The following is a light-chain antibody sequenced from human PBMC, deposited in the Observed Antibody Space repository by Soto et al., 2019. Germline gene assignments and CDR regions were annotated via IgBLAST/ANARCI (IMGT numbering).Light chain of an antibody. J-gene: IGLJ1*01. CDR2: DVS. Sequence: QSALTQPASVSGSPGQSITISCTGTSSDVGGFNSVCWYQQHPGNAPKLMIYDVSERPSGVPDRFSGSKSGNTASLTISGLQAEDEADYYCCSYAGTYTGVFGTGTKVTVL. CDR1: SSDVGGFNS. CDR3: CSYAGTYTGV. V-gene: IGLV2-11*01.